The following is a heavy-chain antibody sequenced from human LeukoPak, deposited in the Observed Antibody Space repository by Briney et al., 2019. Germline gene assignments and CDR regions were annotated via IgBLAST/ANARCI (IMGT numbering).Heavy chain of an antibody. Sequence: ESLKISCEGSGFTFTNYWIGWVRQMPGKGLEWMGIINPGDSDTIFSPSFQGQATISADKSISTAYLQWSSLKASDTAMYYCARLEHGGLFDYWGQGTLVTVSS. V-gene: IGHV5-51*01. CDR3: ARLEHGGLFDY. J-gene: IGHJ4*02. CDR1: GFTFTNYW. CDR2: INPGDSDT. D-gene: IGHD4-23*01.